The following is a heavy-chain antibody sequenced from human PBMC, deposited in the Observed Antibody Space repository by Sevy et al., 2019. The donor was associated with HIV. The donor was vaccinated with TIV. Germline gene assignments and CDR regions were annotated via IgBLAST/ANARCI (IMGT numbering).Heavy chain of an antibody. J-gene: IGHJ3*02. CDR2: IYHTGST. Sequence: SETLSLTGTVSGGSISSSNWWSWVRQPPGKGLERIGEIYHTGSTNYNPSLKSRVTISLDKSKNHFSLKLSSVTAADTAIYYCARDQGTTISAGAFDIWGQGTTVTVSS. D-gene: IGHD3-9*01. CDR1: GGSISSSNW. V-gene: IGHV4-4*02. CDR3: ARDQGTTISAGAFDI.